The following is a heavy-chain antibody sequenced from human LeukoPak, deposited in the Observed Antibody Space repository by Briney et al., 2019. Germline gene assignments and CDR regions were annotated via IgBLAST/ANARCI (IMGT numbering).Heavy chain of an antibody. J-gene: IGHJ4*02. CDR3: ASFYQAYYFDY. CDR1: GASISSSSYY. Sequence: PSETLSLTCTVSGASISSSSYYWSWIRQPPGEGLEWIGTIYYTGYTYYNPSLKSRVTLSVDTSKNQISLKLSSVTAADTAVYYCASFYQAYYFDYWGQGTLVTVSS. CDR2: IYYTGYT. D-gene: IGHD2-21*01. V-gene: IGHV4-39*07.